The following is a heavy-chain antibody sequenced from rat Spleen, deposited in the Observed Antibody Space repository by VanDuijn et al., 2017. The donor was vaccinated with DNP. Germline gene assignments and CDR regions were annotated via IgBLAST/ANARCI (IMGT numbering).Heavy chain of an antibody. CDR3: TRDYFSSSFVY. CDR1: GFSLTTNS. CDR2: IWSSGST. Sequence: QVQLKESGPGLVQPSQTLSLTCTVSGFSLTTNSVHWVRQPPGRGLEWIGTIWSSGSTDYISTLKSRLNISRDTSKSQIFLKMNSLRTEDTASYFCTRDYFSSSFVYWGQGTLVTVSS. D-gene: IGHD1-2*01. V-gene: IGHV2-1*01. J-gene: IGHJ3*01.